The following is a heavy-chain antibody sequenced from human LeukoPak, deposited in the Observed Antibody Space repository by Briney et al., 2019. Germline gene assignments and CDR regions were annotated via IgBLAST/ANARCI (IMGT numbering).Heavy chain of an antibody. CDR2: ISGSGGST. J-gene: IGHJ4*02. Sequence: GGSLRLSCAASGFTFSSYAMSWVRQAPGKGLEWVSAISGSGGSTYYADSVKGRFTISRDNSKNTLYLQMNSQRAEDTAVYYCAKDPPYXYDSSGSYGEYWGQGTLVXVSS. CDR1: GFTFSSYA. D-gene: IGHD3-22*01. V-gene: IGHV3-23*01. CDR3: AKDPPYXYDSSGSYGEY.